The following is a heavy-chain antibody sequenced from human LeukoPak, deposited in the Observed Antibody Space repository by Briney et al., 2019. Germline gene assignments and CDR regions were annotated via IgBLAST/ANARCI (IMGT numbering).Heavy chain of an antibody. Sequence: GASVKVSCKASGGTFSSYAISWVRQAPGQGLEWMGGIIPIFGTANYAQKFQGRVTITADKSTSTAYMELSSLRSEDTAVYYCARGWVDYYYYYYMDVWGKGTTVTVSS. CDR1: GGTFSSYA. CDR2: IIPIFGTA. V-gene: IGHV1-69*06. CDR3: ARGWVDYYYYYYMDV. D-gene: IGHD6-13*01. J-gene: IGHJ6*03.